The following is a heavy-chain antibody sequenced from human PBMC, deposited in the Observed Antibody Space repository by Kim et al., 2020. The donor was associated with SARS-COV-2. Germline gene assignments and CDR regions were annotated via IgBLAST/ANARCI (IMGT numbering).Heavy chain of an antibody. CDR3: ARRITMIVVAPYYFDY. Sequence: SLKSRVTISVDKSKNQFSLKLSSVTAADTAVYYCARRITMIVVAPYYFDYWGQGTLVTVSS. D-gene: IGHD3-22*01. J-gene: IGHJ4*02. V-gene: IGHV4-61*05.